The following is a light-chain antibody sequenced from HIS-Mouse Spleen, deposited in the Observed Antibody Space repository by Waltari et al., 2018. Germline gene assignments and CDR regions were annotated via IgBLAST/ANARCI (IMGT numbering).Light chain of an antibody. J-gene: IGLJ2*01. CDR2: DVS. V-gene: IGLV2-14*03. CDR1: SSDVGGYNH. CDR3: SSYTSSSTVV. Sequence: QSALTQPASVSGSPGQSITISCTGTSSDVGGYNHVPWYQQHPGKAPKLMIYDVSNRPSGVSNRFSGSKSGNTASLTISGLQAEDEADYYCSSYTSSSTVVFGGGTKLTVL.